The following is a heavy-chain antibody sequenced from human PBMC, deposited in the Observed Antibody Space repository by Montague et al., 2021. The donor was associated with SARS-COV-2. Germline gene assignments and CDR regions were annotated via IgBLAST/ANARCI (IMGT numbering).Heavy chain of an antibody. Sequence: SETLSLTCTVSGGSISSSSYYWGWIRQPPGKGLEWIGSIYYSGSTYYNPSLKSRVTISVDTSKNQFSLKLSSVTAADTAVYYCARQQHLWFGELLDWFDPWGQGTLVTVSS. CDR1: GGSISSSSYY. J-gene: IGHJ5*02. D-gene: IGHD3-10*01. CDR2: IYYSGST. V-gene: IGHV4-39*01. CDR3: ARQQHLWFGELLDWFDP.